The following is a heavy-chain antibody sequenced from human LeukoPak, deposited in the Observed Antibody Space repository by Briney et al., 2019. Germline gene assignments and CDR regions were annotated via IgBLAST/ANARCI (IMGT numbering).Heavy chain of an antibody. CDR3: AREGRDNWNPDYYSYMDV. V-gene: IGHV4-61*02. J-gene: IGHJ6*03. CDR2: IYTSGST. CDR1: GGSISSGSYY. Sequence: PSETLSLTCTVSGGSISSGSYYWSWIRQPAGKGLEWIGRIYTSGSTNYNPSLKSRVTISVDTSKNQFSLKLSSVTAADTAVYYCAREGRDNWNPDYYSYMDVWGKGTPVTASS. D-gene: IGHD1-1*01.